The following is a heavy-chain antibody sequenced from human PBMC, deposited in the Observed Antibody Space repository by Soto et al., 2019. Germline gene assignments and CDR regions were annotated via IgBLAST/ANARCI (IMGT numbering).Heavy chain of an antibody. V-gene: IGHV3-23*01. Sequence: PGGSLRLSCAASGFTFSSYARSWVRQAPGKGLEWVSAISGSGGSTYYADSVKGRFTISRDNSKNTLYLQMNSLRAEDTAVYYCAKDRYQPLLWGRENWFDPWGQGTLVTVSS. CDR1: GFTFSSYA. CDR3: AKDRYQPLLWGRENWFDP. CDR2: ISGSGGST. D-gene: IGHD2-2*01. J-gene: IGHJ5*02.